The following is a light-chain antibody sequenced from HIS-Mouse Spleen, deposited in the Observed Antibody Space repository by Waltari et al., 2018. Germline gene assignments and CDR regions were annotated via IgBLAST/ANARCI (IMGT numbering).Light chain of an antibody. V-gene: IGKV3-20*01. Sequence: EIVLTQSPGTLCLSPGERATLSCRASQSVSSSYLALYQQKPGQAPRLLIYGASSRATGIPDRFSGSGSGTDFTLTISRLEPEDFAVYYCQQYGSSPYTFGQGTKLEIK. CDR2: GAS. CDR1: QSVSSSY. J-gene: IGKJ2*01. CDR3: QQYGSSPYT.